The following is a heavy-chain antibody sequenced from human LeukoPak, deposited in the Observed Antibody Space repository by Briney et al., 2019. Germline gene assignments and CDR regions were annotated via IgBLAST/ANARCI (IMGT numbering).Heavy chain of an antibody. Sequence: GASVKVSCKASGYSFTSYYMHWVRQAPGQGLEWMGINNPSGGSTSYAQKFQGRVTMTRDMSTSTVYMELSSLISEDTAVYYCARGHYDFWSGYYQFDYWGQGTLVTVSS. CDR2: NNPSGGST. V-gene: IGHV1-46*01. J-gene: IGHJ4*02. D-gene: IGHD3-3*01. CDR1: GYSFTSYY. CDR3: ARGHYDFWSGYYQFDY.